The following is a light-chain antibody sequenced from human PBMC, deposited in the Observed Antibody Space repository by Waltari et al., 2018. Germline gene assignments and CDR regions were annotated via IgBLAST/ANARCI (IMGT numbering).Light chain of an antibody. J-gene: IGKJ3*01. V-gene: IGKV1-5*03. CDR1: QTIGAS. CDR2: RAS. CDR3: QQSHTYPIT. Sequence: DIQMTQFPSILSASVGDRVTITCRASQTIGASLAWYQQKPGNAPRLLIHRASSLQSGAPLRFSGSGSGTEFNLTINSLQPDDFAIYHCQQSHTYPITFGPGTTVDIQ.